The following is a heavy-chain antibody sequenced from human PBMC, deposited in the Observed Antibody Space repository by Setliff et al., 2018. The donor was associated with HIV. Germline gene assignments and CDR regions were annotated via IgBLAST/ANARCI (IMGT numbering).Heavy chain of an antibody. D-gene: IGHD3-22*01. V-gene: IGHV4-59*11. CDR2: LYHSGSP. CDR1: GDSISSHS. CDR3: ASDISVFYDNDGYEYFDL. J-gene: IGHJ2*01. Sequence: SETLSLTCTVSGDSISSHSWSWIRQPPGKGLEWIGTLYHSGSPIYNSSLKSRITISLDSSKNQFSLRLNSVTAADTAVYYCASDISVFYDNDGYEYFDLWGRGTQVTVSS.